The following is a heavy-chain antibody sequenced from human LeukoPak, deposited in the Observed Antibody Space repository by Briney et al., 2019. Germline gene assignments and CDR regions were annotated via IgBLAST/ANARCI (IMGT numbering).Heavy chain of an antibody. Sequence: PSQTLSLTCTVSGGSISSGDYYWSWIRQPPGKGLEWIGYIYYSGSTYHNPSLKSRVTISVDTSKNQFSLKLSSVTAADTAVYYCARNVDMREFDYWGQGTLVTVSS. V-gene: IGHV4-30-4*01. CDR3: ARNVDMREFDY. D-gene: IGHD5-12*01. J-gene: IGHJ4*02. CDR2: IYYSGST. CDR1: GGSISSGDYY.